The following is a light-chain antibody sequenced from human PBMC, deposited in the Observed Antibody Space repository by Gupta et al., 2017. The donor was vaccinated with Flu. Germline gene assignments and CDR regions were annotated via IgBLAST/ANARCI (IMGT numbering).Light chain of an antibody. Sequence: QSARTQPASVSGSPGQPITISCTGTSSDIGGYNYVSWYQHHPGEAPKLMIYEVSNRPSGVSNRFSGSKSGNTASLTISGLQAEDEADYYCSSYTSTNAWLFGGGTKLTVL. J-gene: IGLJ3*02. CDR1: SSDIGGYNY. V-gene: IGLV2-14*01. CDR2: EVS. CDR3: SSYTSTNAWL.